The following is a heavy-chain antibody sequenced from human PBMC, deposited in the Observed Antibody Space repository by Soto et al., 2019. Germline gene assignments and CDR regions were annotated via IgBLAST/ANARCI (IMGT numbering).Heavy chain of an antibody. J-gene: IGHJ4*02. CDR1: GFTVSTNY. CDR3: ARSSIICCSGGSRYGY. D-gene: IGHD2-15*01. Sequence: EVQLVESGGGLVQPGGSLRLSCAASGFTVSTNYMSWVRQAPGKGLEWVSVIYSGGSTYYSESVKSRLTIFRDNYKNTLYLQMNSLRAEDTAVYYCARSSIICCSGGSRYGYWGQGTLVTVSS. CDR2: IYSGGST. V-gene: IGHV3-66*01.